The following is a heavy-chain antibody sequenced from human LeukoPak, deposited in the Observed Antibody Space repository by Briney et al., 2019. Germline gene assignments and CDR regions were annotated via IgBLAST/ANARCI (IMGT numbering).Heavy chain of an antibody. D-gene: IGHD2-8*01. V-gene: IGHV3-30-3*01. CDR2: ISYDGSNK. CDR3: ARGIYNNGNMNDY. CDR1: GFTFSSYA. Sequence: GGSLRLSCAASGFTFSSYAMHWVRQAPGKGLEWVAVISYDGSNKYYADSVKGRFTISRDNSKNTLYLQMNSLRAEDTAVYYCARGIYNNGNMNDYWGQGTLVTVSS. J-gene: IGHJ4*02.